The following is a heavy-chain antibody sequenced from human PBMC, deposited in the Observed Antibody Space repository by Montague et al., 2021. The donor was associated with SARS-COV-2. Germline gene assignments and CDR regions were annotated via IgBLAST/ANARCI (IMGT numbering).Heavy chain of an antibody. V-gene: IGHV4-38-2*02. D-gene: IGHD3-10*01. CDR2: IYHGGST. J-gene: IGHJ5*02. Sequence: SETLSLTCTVSGYSISSGYYWGWIWQPPGKGLEWIGSIYHGGSTYYNPSLKSRVTISVDTSKNQFSLKLSSVTAADTAVYYCARDCYDYGSGSYQRWFDPWGQGTLVTVSS. CDR1: GYSISSGYY. CDR3: ARDCYDYGSGSYQRWFDP.